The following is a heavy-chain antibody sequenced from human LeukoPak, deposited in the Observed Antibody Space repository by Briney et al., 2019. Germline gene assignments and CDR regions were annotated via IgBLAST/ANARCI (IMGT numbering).Heavy chain of an antibody. Sequence: PSETLSLTCTVSGVSISSYYWSWIRQPPGKGLEWIGYVYYSGSGNYNPSLKSRVTMSVDTSKNQFSLKLNSVTAADTAVYYCARVGIVGATLGFDYWGQGILVTVSA. CDR2: VYYSGSG. D-gene: IGHD1-26*01. CDR1: GVSISSYY. V-gene: IGHV4-59*01. J-gene: IGHJ4*02. CDR3: ARVGIVGATLGFDY.